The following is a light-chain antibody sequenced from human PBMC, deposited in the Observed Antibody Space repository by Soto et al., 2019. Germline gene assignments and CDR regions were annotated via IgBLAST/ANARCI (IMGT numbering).Light chain of an antibody. V-gene: IGKV4-1*01. Sequence: DIVMTQSPDSLAVSLGERATINCKSSQSVLYSSNNKNFLGWYQHKPGQPPKLLIYWASTRESGVPDRFSGSGSGTDFTLTISSLLAEDVAVYFCQQYYNSPITFGQGTRVEIK. J-gene: IGKJ5*01. CDR1: QSVLYSSNNKNF. CDR2: WAS. CDR3: QQYYNSPIT.